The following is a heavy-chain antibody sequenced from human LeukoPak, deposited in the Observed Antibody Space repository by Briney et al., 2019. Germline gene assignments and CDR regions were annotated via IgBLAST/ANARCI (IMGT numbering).Heavy chain of an antibody. CDR3: AKSHYYDSSGYYY. V-gene: IGHV3-9*01. CDR2: ISWNSGSI. CDR1: GFTFDDYA. Sequence: GRSLRLSCAASGFTFDDYAMHWVRHAPGKGLEWVSGISWNSGSIGYADSVKGRFTISRDNAKNSLYLQMNSLRAEDTALYYCAKSHYYDSSGYYYWGQGTLVTVSS. D-gene: IGHD3-22*01. J-gene: IGHJ4*02.